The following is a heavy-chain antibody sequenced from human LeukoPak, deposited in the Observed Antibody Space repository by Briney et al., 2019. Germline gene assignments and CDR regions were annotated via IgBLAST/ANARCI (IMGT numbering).Heavy chain of an antibody. CDR3: ARDRGGYEFFDS. Sequence: GSLRLSCAASGFTFSSYGMHWVRQAPGKGLEWVAVISYDGSNKYYADSVKGRFTISRDNAKNSLYPQMNSLRDEDTAVYYCARDRGGYEFFDSWGQGILVTVSS. CDR1: GFTFSSYG. J-gene: IGHJ4*02. D-gene: IGHD5-12*01. CDR2: ISYDGSNK. V-gene: IGHV3-30*03.